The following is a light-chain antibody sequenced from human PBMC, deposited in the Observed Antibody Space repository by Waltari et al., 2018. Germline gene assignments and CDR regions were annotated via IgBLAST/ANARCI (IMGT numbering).Light chain of an antibody. Sequence: EIMMTQSPATLSVSPGERATLSCRASQSVSSNLAWYQQKFGQTPRLLIYGASTRATGIPARFSGSGSGTDFTLTISSLQSEDFAVYYCQQYSKWPPHFGQGTKLEIK. V-gene: IGKV3-15*01. CDR1: QSVSSN. CDR2: GAS. J-gene: IGKJ2*01. CDR3: QQYSKWPPH.